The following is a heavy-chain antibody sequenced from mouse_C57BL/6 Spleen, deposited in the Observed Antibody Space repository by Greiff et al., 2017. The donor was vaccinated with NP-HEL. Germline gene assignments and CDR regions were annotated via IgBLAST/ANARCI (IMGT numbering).Heavy chain of an antibody. CDR1: GFTFSNYW. CDR2: IRLKSDNYAT. Sequence: EVKLEESGGGLVQPGGSMKLSCVASGFTFSNYWMNWVRQSPEKGLEWVAQIRLKSDNYATHYAESVKGRFTISRDESKSSVYLQMNNLSADDTGIYYCTGRVQAPWFAYWGQGTLVTVSA. J-gene: IGHJ3*01. V-gene: IGHV6-3*01. D-gene: IGHD3-2*02. CDR3: TGRVQAPWFAY.